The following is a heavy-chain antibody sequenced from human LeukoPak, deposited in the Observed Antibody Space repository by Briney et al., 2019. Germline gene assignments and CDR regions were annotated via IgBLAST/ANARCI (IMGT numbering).Heavy chain of an antibody. CDR3: ARDKTEQWLVLAAFDI. J-gene: IGHJ3*02. CDR1: GFTFSSYS. Sequence: GGSLRLSCAASGFTFSSYSMNWVRQTPGKGLEWVSSISATSSYIYYAYSARGRFTISRDNAKNSLYLQMNSLRAEDTAVYYCARDKTEQWLVLAAFDIWGQGTVVAASS. CDR2: ISATSSYI. V-gene: IGHV3-21*01. D-gene: IGHD6-19*01.